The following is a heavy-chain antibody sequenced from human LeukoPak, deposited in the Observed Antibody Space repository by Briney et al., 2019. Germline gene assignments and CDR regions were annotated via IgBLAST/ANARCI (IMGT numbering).Heavy chain of an antibody. V-gene: IGHV1-18*01. CDR3: ARSPDLGSSMAW. Sequence: ASVKVSCKASGYTFTSYGISWVRQAPGQGLEWMGWISAYNGNTNYAQKLQGRVTMTTDTSTSTAYMELRSLGSDDTAVYYCARSPDLGSSMAWWGQGTLVTVSS. D-gene: IGHD6-13*01. CDR1: GYTFTSYG. J-gene: IGHJ4*02. CDR2: ISAYNGNT.